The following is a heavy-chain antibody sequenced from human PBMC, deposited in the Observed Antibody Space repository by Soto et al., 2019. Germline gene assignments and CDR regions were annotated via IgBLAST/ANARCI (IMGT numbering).Heavy chain of an antibody. V-gene: IGHV3-23*01. CDR2: ISGSGATS. CDR3: GKTGTRVVVIVQPRGFDP. Sequence: QLLESGGGLVQPGGSLRLSCTASGFNFNNQAMSWIRQAPGKGLEWVSTISGSGATSLYADSVKGRFTIFKDSSQANLDLRSLRVGDSAPYYCGKTGTRVVVIVQPRGFDPWAREPWSPS. J-gene: IGHJ5*02. D-gene: IGHD2-21*01. CDR1: GFNFNNQA.